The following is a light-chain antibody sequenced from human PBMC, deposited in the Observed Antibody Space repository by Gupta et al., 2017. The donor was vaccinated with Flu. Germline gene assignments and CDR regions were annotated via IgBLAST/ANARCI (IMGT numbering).Light chain of an antibody. CDR2: EVS. CDR3: SSYTSSSTLV. J-gene: IGLJ1*01. V-gene: IGLV2-14*01. CDR1: SSDVGGYNY. Sequence: QSALTQPASVSGSPGQSITISCTETSSDVGGYNYVSWYQQHPGQAPKLMIYEVSNRPSGVSNRFSGSKSGNTASLTISGLQAEDEADYYCSSYTSSSTLVFGTGTKVTVL.